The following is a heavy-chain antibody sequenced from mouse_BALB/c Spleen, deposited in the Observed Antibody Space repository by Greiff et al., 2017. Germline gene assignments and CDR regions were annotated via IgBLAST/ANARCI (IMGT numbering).Heavy chain of an antibody. V-gene: IGHV6-6*02. Sequence: EVKLLESGGGLVQPGGSMKLSCVASGFTFSNYWMNWVRQSPEKGLEWVAEIRLKSNNYATHYAESVKGRFTISRDDSKSSVYLQMNNLRAEDTGIYYCTHTTAHWGQGTTLTVSS. J-gene: IGHJ2*01. CDR3: THTTAH. CDR1: GFTFSNYW. D-gene: IGHD1-2*01. CDR2: IRLKSNNYAT.